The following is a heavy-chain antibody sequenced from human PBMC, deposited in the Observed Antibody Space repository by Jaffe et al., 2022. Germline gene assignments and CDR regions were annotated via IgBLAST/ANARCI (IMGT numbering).Heavy chain of an antibody. CDR1: GFSLSTSGMC. CDR2: IDWDDDK. Sequence: QVTLRESGPALVKPTQTLTLTCTFSGFSLSTSGMCVSWIRQPPGKALEWLALIDWDDDKYYSTSLKTRLTISKDTSKNQVVLTMTNMDPVDTATYYCARISESGGSCYRGWFDPWGQGTLVTVSS. CDR3: ARISESGGSCYRGWFDP. J-gene: IGHJ5*02. D-gene: IGHD2-15*01. V-gene: IGHV2-70*01.